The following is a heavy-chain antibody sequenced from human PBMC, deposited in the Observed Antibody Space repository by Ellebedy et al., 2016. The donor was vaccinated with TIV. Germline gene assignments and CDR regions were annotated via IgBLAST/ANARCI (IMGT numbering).Heavy chain of an antibody. CDR2: ARNKVKSYTT. D-gene: IGHD3-22*01. Sequence: GESLKISXTASGFTFGDYAMSWFRQAPGKGLEWVGRARNKVKSYTTEYAASVKGRFTISRDDSKNSLYLQMNSLKCEDTAIYYCARVDSSDSYSYAYWGQGTLVTVSS. J-gene: IGHJ4*02. CDR3: ARVDSSDSYSYAY. CDR1: GFTFGDYA. V-gene: IGHV3-72*01.